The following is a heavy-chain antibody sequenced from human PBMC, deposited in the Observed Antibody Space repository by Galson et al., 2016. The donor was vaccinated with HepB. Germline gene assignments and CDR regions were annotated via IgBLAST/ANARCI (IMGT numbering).Heavy chain of an antibody. Sequence: SLRLSCAASGFTFSLYSMYWVRQAPGKGLEWVSCISSSSVYIWYADSVRGRFTNSRDNAKNSLYLQMDSLTAEDTAVYYCARADGFNTPFFDSWGQGTLVTVSS. D-gene: IGHD5-24*01. CDR2: ISSSSVYI. CDR1: GFTFSLYS. J-gene: IGHJ4*02. V-gene: IGHV3-21*01. CDR3: ARADGFNTPFFDS.